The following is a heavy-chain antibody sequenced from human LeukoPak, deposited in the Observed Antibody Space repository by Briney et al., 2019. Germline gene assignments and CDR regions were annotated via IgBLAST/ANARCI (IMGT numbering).Heavy chain of an antibody. D-gene: IGHD6-13*01. CDR3: ARGVYIAAAQYGY. CDR2: VYYSGTT. V-gene: IGHV4-59*01. Sequence: SETLSLTCTVSGGSISTYYWSWIRQPPGKGLEWIGYVYYSGTTNYNPSLKSRVTISVDTSKNQFSLKLSSVTAADTAVYYCARGVYIAAAQYGYWGQGTLVTVSS. J-gene: IGHJ4*02. CDR1: GGSISTYY.